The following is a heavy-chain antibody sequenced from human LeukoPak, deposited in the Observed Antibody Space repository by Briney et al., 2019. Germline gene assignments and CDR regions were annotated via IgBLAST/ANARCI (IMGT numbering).Heavy chain of an antibody. CDR2: ISSSSSYI. D-gene: IGHD1-26*01. J-gene: IGHJ4*02. Sequence: GGPLRLSCAASRFTFSSYSMNWVRQAPGKGLEWVSSISSSSSYIYYADSVKGRFTISRDNAKNSLYLQMNSLRTEDTAIYYCATDIRAVGDSRYFDYWGQGALVTVSS. CDR1: RFTFSSYS. CDR3: ATDIRAVGDSRYFDY. V-gene: IGHV3-21*04.